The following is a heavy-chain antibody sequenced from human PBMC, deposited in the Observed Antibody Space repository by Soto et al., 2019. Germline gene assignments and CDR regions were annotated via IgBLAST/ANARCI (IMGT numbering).Heavy chain of an antibody. CDR1: GFTFSGSA. CDR3: TRTRIIYYYYYYGMDV. CDR2: IRSKANSYAT. Sequence: GSLRLSCAASGFTFSGSAMHWVRQASGKGLEWVGRIRSKANSYATAYAASVKGRFTISRDDSKNTAYLQMNSLKTEDTAVYYCTRTRIIYYYYYYGMDVWGQGTTVTVSS. J-gene: IGHJ6*02. D-gene: IGHD3-3*02. V-gene: IGHV3-73*01.